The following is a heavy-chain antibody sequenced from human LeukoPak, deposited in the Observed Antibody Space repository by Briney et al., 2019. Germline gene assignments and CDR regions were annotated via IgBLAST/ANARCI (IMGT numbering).Heavy chain of an antibody. J-gene: IGHJ4*02. D-gene: IGHD3-22*01. Sequence: GSLRLSCAASGFTFSDAWMSWVRQAPGKGLEWVGCFKSKTDGGTTDYAAPVKGRFTISRDDSKNTLYLQMNSLKTEDTAVYYCITSYYYDSSGYGYWGQGTLVILSS. V-gene: IGHV3-15*01. CDR3: ITSYYYDSSGYGY. CDR1: GFTFSDAW. CDR2: FKSKTDGGTT.